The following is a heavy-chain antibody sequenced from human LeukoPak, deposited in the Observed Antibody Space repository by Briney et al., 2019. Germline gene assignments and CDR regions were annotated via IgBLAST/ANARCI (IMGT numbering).Heavy chain of an antibody. CDR2: ISTGSTSI. CDR3: ATYGSSYPI. J-gene: IGHJ3*02. Sequence: GGSLRLSCVASGFTFSSYGMKWVRQAPGKGLEWVSYISTGSTSIYYVDSVKGRFTISRDNAKNSLYLQMDSLRAEDTAVYYCATYGSSYPIWGRGTMVTVSS. V-gene: IGHV3-48*01. D-gene: IGHD5-18*01. CDR1: GFTFSSYG.